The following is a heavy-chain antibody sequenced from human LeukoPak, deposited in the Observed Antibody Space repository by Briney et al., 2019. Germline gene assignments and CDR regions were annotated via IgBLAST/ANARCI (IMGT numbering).Heavy chain of an antibody. J-gene: IGHJ4*02. V-gene: IGHV3-23*01. Sequence: GGSLRLSCAASGFTFSSYAMSWVRQAPGKGLEWVSAISGSGGSTYYADSVKGRLTISRDSSKNTLYLQMNSLRAEDTAVYYCAKDRHYYDSSGHVGYWGQGTLVTVSS. CDR2: ISGSGGST. D-gene: IGHD3-22*01. CDR3: AKDRHYYDSSGHVGY. CDR1: GFTFSSYA.